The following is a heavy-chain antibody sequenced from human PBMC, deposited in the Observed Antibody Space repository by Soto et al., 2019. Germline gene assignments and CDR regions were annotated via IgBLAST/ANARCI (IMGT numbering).Heavy chain of an antibody. CDR3: AKVLRYDFWSGYRGFDY. Sequence: GESLKISCAASGFTFSSYAMSWVRQAPGKGLEWVSAISGSGGSTYYADSVKGRFTISRDNSKNTLYLQMNSLRAEDTAVYYCAKVLRYDFWSGYRGFDYWGQGTLVTVSS. D-gene: IGHD3-3*01. J-gene: IGHJ4*02. CDR2: ISGSGGST. CDR1: GFTFSSYA. V-gene: IGHV3-23*01.